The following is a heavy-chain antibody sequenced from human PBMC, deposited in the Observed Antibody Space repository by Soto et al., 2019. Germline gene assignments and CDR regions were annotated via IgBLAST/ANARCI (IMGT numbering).Heavy chain of an antibody. CDR1: GGSISSSSYY. CDR2: IYYSGST. Sequence: SETLSLTCTVSGGSISSSSYYWGWSRQPQGKGLKWIGSIYYSGSTNYNPSLKCRVTISVDTSKNQFSLKLSSVTAADTAVYYCARDRGFMVTMVRGVVYYYYYGMDVWGQGTTVTVSS. D-gene: IGHD3-10*01. CDR3: ARDRGFMVTMVRGVVYYYYYGMDV. J-gene: IGHJ6*02. V-gene: IGHV4-39*07.